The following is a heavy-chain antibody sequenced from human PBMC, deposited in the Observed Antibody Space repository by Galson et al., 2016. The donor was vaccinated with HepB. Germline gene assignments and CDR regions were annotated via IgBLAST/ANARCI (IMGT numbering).Heavy chain of an antibody. Sequence: SETLSLTCLVSGGSIVNKNYYWGWIRQPPGKGLEWIANVYYSGNTYYNQSLRSRVSISVEQSKTHFSLRRAAVTAPDTAVYSGAIRPDSGAWYQSHRVFFDYCGQGALVIVSS. CDR2: VYYSGNT. V-gene: IGHV4-39*02. J-gene: IGHJ4*02. CDR3: AIRPDSGAWYQSHRVFFDY. D-gene: IGHD6-19*01. CDR1: GGSIVNKNYY.